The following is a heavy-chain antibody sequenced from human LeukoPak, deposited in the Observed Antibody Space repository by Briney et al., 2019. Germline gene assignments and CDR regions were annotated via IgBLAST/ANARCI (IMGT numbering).Heavy chain of an antibody. CDR2: IYTSGST. V-gene: IGHV4-4*07. D-gene: IGHD2-2*01. Sequence: NSSETLSLTCTVSGGSISSYYWSWIRQPAGKGLEWIGRIYTSGSTNYNPSLKSRVTMSVDTSKNQFSLKLSSVTAADTAVYYCARDHERYQLLSDAFDIWGQGTMVTVSS. CDR1: GGSISSYY. J-gene: IGHJ3*02. CDR3: ARDHERYQLLSDAFDI.